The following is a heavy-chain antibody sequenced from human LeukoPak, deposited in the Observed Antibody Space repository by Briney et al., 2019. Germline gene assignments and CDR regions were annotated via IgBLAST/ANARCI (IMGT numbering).Heavy chain of an antibody. CDR2: ISSSSSYI. J-gene: IGHJ4*02. D-gene: IGHD6-19*01. Sequence: PGGSLRLSCAASGFTFSSYSMNWVRQAPGKGLEWVSSISSSSSYIYYADSVKGRFTISRDNAKNSLYLQMNSLTAADTAVYYCARDQWFRAAVASRGIDYWGQGKLVTVSS. CDR3: ARDQWFRAAVASRGIDY. V-gene: IGHV3-21*04. CDR1: GFTFSSYS.